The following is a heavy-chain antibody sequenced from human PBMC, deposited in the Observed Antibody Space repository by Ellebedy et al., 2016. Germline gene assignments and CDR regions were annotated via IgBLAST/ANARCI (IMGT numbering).Heavy chain of an antibody. CDR3: ARVGRGSYYPDEYYYYGMDV. CDR2: IYYSGST. Sequence: SETLSLTCTVSGGSISSYYWSWIRQPPGKGLEWIGYIYYSGSTNYNPSLKSRVTISVDTSKNQFSLKLSSVTAADTAVYYCARVGRGSYYPDEYYYYGMDVWGQGTTVTVSS. D-gene: IGHD1-26*01. V-gene: IGHV4-59*01. J-gene: IGHJ6*02. CDR1: GGSISSYY.